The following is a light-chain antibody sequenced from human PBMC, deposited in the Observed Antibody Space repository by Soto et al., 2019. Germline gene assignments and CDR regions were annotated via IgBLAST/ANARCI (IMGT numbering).Light chain of an antibody. CDR2: EVN. CDR1: SSDVGSYNL. J-gene: IGLJ2*01. Sequence: QSVLTQPASVSGSPGQSITISCTGTSSDVGSYNLVSWYQQHPGKAPKLMISEVNKRPSGVSNRFSGSKSGNTASLTISGLQAEDEADYYCCSYGNSGNVVFGGGTKVTVL. V-gene: IGLV2-23*02. CDR3: CSYGNSGNVV.